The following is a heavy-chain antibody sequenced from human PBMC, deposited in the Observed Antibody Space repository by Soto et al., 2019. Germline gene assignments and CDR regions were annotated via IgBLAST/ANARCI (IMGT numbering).Heavy chain of an antibody. Sequence: EVQLVESGGGLVQPGGPLRLSCSASGFTFSTYSMNWGRQAPGKGLEWVSYISSSSSTIYYADAVRARFTISRANAKNSLYLKMASLPAKDTAVYYCAREYLLHTAVTGDYYYDGVDVWGPANTVTVSS. CDR2: ISSSSSTI. V-gene: IGHV3-48*01. J-gene: IGHJ6*02. CDR3: AREYLLHTAVTGDYYYDGVDV. CDR1: GFTFSTYS. D-gene: IGHD5-18*01.